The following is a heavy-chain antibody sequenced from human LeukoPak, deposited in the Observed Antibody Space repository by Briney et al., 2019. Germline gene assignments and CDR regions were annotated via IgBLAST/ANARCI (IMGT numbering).Heavy chain of an antibody. CDR2: ISSNGGST. CDR3: ARRAEGYSGSYPYYMDV. CDR1: GFTFSSYA. J-gene: IGHJ6*03. D-gene: IGHD1-26*01. V-gene: IGHV3-64*01. Sequence: GGSLRLSCAASGFTFSSYAMHWVRQAPGKGLEYFSAISSNGGSTYYANSVKGRFTISRDNSKNTLYLQMGSLRAEDMAVYYCARRAEGYSGSYPYYMDVWGKGTTVTVSS.